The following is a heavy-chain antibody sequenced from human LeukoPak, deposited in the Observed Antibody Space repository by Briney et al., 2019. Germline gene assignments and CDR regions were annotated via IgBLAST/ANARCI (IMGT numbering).Heavy chain of an antibody. J-gene: IGHJ4*02. D-gene: IGHD2-21*02. CDR1: GFTFSTYG. V-gene: IGHV3-30*02. Sequence: GGSLRLSCAASGFTFSTYGMHWVRQAPGKGLEWVAFIRYDADNKYYADSVRGRFTISRDNSKNTLFLQMNSLRAEDTAVYYCAKALGGYYYFDFRGQGTLVTVSP. CDR2: IRYDADNK. CDR3: AKALGGYYYFDF.